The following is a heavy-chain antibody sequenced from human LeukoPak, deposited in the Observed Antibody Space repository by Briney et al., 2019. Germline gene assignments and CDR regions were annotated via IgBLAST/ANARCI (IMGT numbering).Heavy chain of an antibody. V-gene: IGHV4-31*03. CDR1: GVSISSGGYY. CDR2: IYYSGST. D-gene: IGHD3-9*01. J-gene: IGHJ4*02. CDR3: ARGLNYDILTGPTPHFDY. Sequence: SQTLSLTCTVSGVSISSGGYYWSWIRQHPGKGLEWIGYIYYSGSTYYNPSLKSRVTISVDTSKNQFSLKLSSVTAADTAVYYCARGLNYDILTGPTPHFDYWGQGTLVTVSS.